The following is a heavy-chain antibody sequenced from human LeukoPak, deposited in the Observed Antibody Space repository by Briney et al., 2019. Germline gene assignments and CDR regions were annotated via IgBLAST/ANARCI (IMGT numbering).Heavy chain of an antibody. Sequence: ASVKACCKASGYTFTSYYMHWVRQAPGQGLEWMGLMNPSGRRTRFAQKLQAPVRMTRDTSTSTVYMEMSSLRSEDTAIYYCAKAEGKNPTGGRWLDWGQGKLGTVSS. CDR3: AKAEGKNPTGGRWLD. D-gene: IGHD6-19*01. CDR2: MNPSGRRT. J-gene: IGHJ1*01. V-gene: IGHV1-46*04. CDR1: GYTFTSYY.